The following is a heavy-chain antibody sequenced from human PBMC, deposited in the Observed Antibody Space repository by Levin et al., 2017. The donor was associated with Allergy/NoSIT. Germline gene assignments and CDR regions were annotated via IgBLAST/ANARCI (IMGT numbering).Heavy chain of an antibody. CDR1: GIAFSTKA. D-gene: IGHD3-16*01. V-gene: IGHV3-23*01. J-gene: IGHJ4*02. CDR2: ISDSGITT. Sequence: QPGGSLRLSCAATGIAFSTKAFNWVRQAPGKGLEWVSGISDSGITTYYADSVKGRFTISRDNSKNTLYLQMNSLRVDDTAVYYCAKEGTVYENIWGSYVPFDHWGQGTLVTVSS. CDR3: AKEGTVYENIWGSYVPFDH.